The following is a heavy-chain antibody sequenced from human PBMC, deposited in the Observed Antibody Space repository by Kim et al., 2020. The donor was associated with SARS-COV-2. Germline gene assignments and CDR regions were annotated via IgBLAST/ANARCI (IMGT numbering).Heavy chain of an antibody. J-gene: IGHJ6*02. CDR3: ARDLTWFGDPVSFNYYYYGMDV. Sequence: GGSLRLSCAASGFTFSSYEMNWVRQAPGKGLEWVSYISSSGSTIYYADSVKGRFTISRDNAKNSLYLQMNSLRAEDTAVYYCARDLTWFGDPVSFNYYYYGMDVWGQGTTVTVSS. CDR1: GFTFSSYE. D-gene: IGHD3-10*01. CDR2: ISSSGSTI. V-gene: IGHV3-48*03.